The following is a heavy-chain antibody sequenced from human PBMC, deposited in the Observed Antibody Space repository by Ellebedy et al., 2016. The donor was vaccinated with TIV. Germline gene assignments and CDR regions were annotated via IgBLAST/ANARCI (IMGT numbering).Heavy chain of an antibody. CDR1: GVSISTSSYY. CDR2: MCYSGST. D-gene: IGHD3-10*02. V-gene: IGHV4-39*01. Sequence: MPSETLSLTCTVSGVSISTSSYYWGWIRQPPGKGLEWIGSMCYSGSTYYNPSLKSRVTISVDTSKNQFSLKLSSVTAADTAVYYCARHVKTMFDLYYFDYWGQGTLVTVSS. J-gene: IGHJ4*02. CDR3: ARHVKTMFDLYYFDY.